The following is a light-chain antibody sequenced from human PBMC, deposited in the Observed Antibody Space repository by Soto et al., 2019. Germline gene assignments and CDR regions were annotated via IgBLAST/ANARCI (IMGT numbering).Light chain of an antibody. CDR3: QQYNTYPWT. V-gene: IGKV1-5*03. CDR1: QSISSW. Sequence: DIQMTHSPSTLSASVGDRVTITFRASQSISSWLAWYQQQPGKVPKLLIYTASTLQSGVPSRFSGSGSGAEFTLTISSLQPEDFATYYCQQYNTYPWTFGQGTKVDIK. CDR2: TAS. J-gene: IGKJ1*01.